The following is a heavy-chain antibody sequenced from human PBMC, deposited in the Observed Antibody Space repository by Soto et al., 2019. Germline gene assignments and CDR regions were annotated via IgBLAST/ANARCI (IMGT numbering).Heavy chain of an antibody. CDR1: GFTFSSYW. D-gene: IGHD6-19*01. Sequence: EVQLVESGGGLIQPGGSLRLSCAASGFTFSSYWMHWVRQAPGKGLVWVARISSDGSTTSYADSVKGRFTISRDNTKNTLYLQMNSHSAEDTPVYYCSSGWLSVHYWGQGTLVTVSS. CDR2: ISSDGSTT. V-gene: IGHV3-74*01. CDR3: SSGWLSVHY. J-gene: IGHJ4*02.